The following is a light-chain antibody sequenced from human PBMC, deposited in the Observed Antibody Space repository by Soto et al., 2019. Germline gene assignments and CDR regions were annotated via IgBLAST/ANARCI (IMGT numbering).Light chain of an antibody. CDR1: YSDVGGYKH. V-gene: IGLV2-14*01. CDR3: SSYTRSTTLYV. J-gene: IGLJ1*01. CDR2: DAT. Sequence: QSALTQPASVSASPGQSITISCIGSYSDVGGYKHVAWYQQYPGKAPKLIIYDATSRPSGISSRFSGSKSGNTASLTISGLQADDEADYYCSSYTRSTTLYVFGTGTKVTVL.